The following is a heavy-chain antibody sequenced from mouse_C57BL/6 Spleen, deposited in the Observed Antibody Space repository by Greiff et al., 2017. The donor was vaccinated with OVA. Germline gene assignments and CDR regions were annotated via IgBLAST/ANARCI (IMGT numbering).Heavy chain of an antibody. CDR2: ISSGSSTI. CDR1: GFTFSDYG. J-gene: IGHJ3*01. D-gene: IGHD1-1*01. Sequence: DVKLVESGGGLVKPGGSLKLSCAASGFTFSDYGMHWVRQAPEKGLEWVAYISSGSSTIYYADTVKGRFTISRDNAKNTLFLQMTSLRSEDTAMYYCARPGTTDLAWFAYWGQGTLVTVSA. V-gene: IGHV5-17*01. CDR3: ARPGTTDLAWFAY.